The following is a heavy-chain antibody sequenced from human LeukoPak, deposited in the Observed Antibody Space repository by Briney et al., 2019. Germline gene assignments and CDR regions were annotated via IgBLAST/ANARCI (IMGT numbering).Heavy chain of an antibody. J-gene: IGHJ4*02. CDR1: GGSFSGYY. D-gene: IGHD3-22*01. V-gene: IGHV4-34*01. CDR2: INHSGSS. CDR3: ARVTGYMIEDYFDY. Sequence: PSETLSLTCAVYGGSFSGYYWSWIRQPPGKGLEWIGEINHSGSSNYNPSLKSRVTISVKTSKNQFSLKLSSVTAADTAVYYCARVTGYMIEDYFDYWGQGTLVTVSS.